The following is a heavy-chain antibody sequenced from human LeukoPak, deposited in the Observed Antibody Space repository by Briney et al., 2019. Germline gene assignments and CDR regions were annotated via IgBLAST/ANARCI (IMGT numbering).Heavy chain of an antibody. V-gene: IGHV4-34*01. CDR1: GGSFSGYY. D-gene: IGHD1-7*01. Sequence: SETLSLTCAVYGGSFSGYYWSWIRQPPGKGLEWIGEINHSGSTNYNPSLKSRVTISVDTSKNQFSLKLSSVTAADTAVYYCAITPYVDGTRDYWGQGTLVIVSS. CDR2: INHSGST. J-gene: IGHJ4*02. CDR3: AITPYVDGTRDY.